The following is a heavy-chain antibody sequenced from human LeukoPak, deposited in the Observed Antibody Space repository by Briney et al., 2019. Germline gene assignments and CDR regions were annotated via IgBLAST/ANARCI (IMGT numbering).Heavy chain of an antibody. Sequence: GGSLRLSCAASGFTFSSYSMNWVRQAPGKGLEWVSSISTSSIYIYYADSVKGRFTISRDTSNNTLFLQMNSLTADDTAVYYCARGYRSGWLDFWGQGTLVTVSS. D-gene: IGHD6-19*01. J-gene: IGHJ4*02. CDR2: ISTSSIYI. CDR1: GFTFSSYS. V-gene: IGHV3-21*01. CDR3: ARGYRSGWLDF.